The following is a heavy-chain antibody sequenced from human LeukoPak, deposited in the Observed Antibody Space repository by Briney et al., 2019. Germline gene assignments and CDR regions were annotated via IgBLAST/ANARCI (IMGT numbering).Heavy chain of an antibody. D-gene: IGHD5-12*01. CDR3: ARDLYSGHYGNDYYYYMDV. CDR1: GFTFSTYN. CDR2: ITSSSSYA. V-gene: IGHV3-21*01. J-gene: IGHJ6*03. Sequence: GGSLRLSCEASGFTFSTYNMNWVRQAPGKRLEWVSSITSSSSYAFYADSVKGRFTISRDNAKSSLYLQMNNLRAEDTAVYYCARDLYSGHYGNDYYYYMDVWGKGTTVTISS.